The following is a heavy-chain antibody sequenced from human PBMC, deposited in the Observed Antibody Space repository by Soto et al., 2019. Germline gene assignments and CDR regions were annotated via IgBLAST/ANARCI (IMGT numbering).Heavy chain of an antibody. V-gene: IGHV3-23*01. CDR1: GFTFSSYA. CDR3: AFSSSPFDY. Sequence: GGSLRLSCAASGFTFSSYAMSWVRQAPWKGPEWVSTISDSGGSTYYADSVKGRFTISRDNSKNTLYLQMNSLRAEDTAVYYCAFSSSPFDYWGQGTLVTVSS. CDR2: ISDSGGST. J-gene: IGHJ4*02.